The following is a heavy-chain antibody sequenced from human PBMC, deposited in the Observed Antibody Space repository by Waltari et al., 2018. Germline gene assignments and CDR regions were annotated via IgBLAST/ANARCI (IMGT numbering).Heavy chain of an antibody. CDR3: AKDLYVGATGFDY. V-gene: IGHV3-30*18. J-gene: IGHJ4*02. CDR1: GFTFSSYG. CDR2: IWYDGSNK. Sequence: QVQLVESGGGVVQPGRSLGLSCAASGFTFSSYGMHWVRQAPGKGLEWVAVIWYDGSNKYYADSVKGRFTISRDNSKNTLYLQMNSLRAEDTAMYYCAKDLYVGATGFDYWGQGTLVTVSS. D-gene: IGHD1-26*01.